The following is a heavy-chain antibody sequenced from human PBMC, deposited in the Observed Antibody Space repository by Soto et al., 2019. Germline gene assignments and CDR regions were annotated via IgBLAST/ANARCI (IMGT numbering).Heavy chain of an antibody. V-gene: IGHV3-23*01. J-gene: IGHJ6*03. CDR3: AKFYHDYDYIWGSYRYYYYYYMDV. CDR2: ISGSGGST. Sequence: GGSLRLSCAASGFTFSSYAMSWVRQAPGKGLEWVSAISGSGGSTYYADSVKGRFTISRDNSKNTLYLQMNSLRAEDTAVYYCAKFYHDYDYIWGSYRYYYYYYMDVWGKGTTVTVSS. CDR1: GFTFSSYA. D-gene: IGHD3-16*02.